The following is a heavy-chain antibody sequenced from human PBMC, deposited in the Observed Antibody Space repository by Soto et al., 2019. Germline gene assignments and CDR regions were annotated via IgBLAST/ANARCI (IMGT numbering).Heavy chain of an antibody. CDR2: ISGSGGST. CDR1: GFTFISYA. D-gene: IGHD6-19*01. Sequence: GGSLRLSCAASGFTFISYAMTWGRQAPGKGLEWVSAISGSGGSTYYADSVKGRFTISRDNSKNTLYLKMNSLRAEDTAVYYCAKLPSAYSSGWYGMDVWGQGPTVTVSS. CDR3: AKLPSAYSSGWYGMDV. V-gene: IGHV3-23*01. J-gene: IGHJ6*02.